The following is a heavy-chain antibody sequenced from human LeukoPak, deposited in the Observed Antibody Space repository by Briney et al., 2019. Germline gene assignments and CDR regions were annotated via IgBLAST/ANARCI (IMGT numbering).Heavy chain of an antibody. Sequence: SETLSLTCAVYGGSFSGYYWSWIRQPPGKGLEWIGEINHSGSTNYNPSLKSRVTISVDTSKNQFSLKLSSVTAADTAVYYCARGDYYYDSSGYLIGYWGQGTLVTVSS. V-gene: IGHV4-34*01. D-gene: IGHD3-22*01. J-gene: IGHJ4*02. CDR2: INHSGST. CDR3: ARGDYYYDSSGYLIGY. CDR1: GGSFSGYY.